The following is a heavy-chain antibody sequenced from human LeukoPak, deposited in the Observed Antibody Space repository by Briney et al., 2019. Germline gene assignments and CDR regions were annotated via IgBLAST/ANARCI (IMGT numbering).Heavy chain of an antibody. CDR2: IYYSGST. D-gene: IGHD2-2*01. Sequence: SETLSLTCSVSGGSISSYYWSWIRQPPGKGLEYIGYIYYSGSTNYNPSLKSRSTISVDTSKDQFSLNLTPGTAAGTAVYYCARLKCISTTCPSRYVMDVWGQGTTVTVSS. CDR3: ARLKCISTTCPSRYVMDV. J-gene: IGHJ6*01. CDR1: GGSISSYY. V-gene: IGHV4-59*01.